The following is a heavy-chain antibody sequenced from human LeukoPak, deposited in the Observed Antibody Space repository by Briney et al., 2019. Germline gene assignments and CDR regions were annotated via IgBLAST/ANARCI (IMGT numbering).Heavy chain of an antibody. D-gene: IGHD1-26*01. Sequence: SQTLSLTCTVSGDSISSGDYYWNWVRQSPGKGLEWIGCIHPGGSIHYNPSLKSRVTISVDTSKNQFSLKLSSVTAADTAVYYCARGDGGATNAFDIWGQGTMVTVSS. CDR3: ARGDGGATNAFDI. CDR2: IHPGGSI. CDR1: GDSISSGDYY. J-gene: IGHJ3*02. V-gene: IGHV4-30-2*06.